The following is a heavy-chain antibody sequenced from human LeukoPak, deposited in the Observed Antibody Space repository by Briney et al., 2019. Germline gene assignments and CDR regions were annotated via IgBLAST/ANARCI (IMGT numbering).Heavy chain of an antibody. CDR3: ARTPVDSGSYYPFFD. Sequence: SETLSLTCAVYGGSFSGYYWSWIRQPPGKGLEWIGEINHSGSTNYNPSLKSRVTISVDTSKNQFSLKLSSVTAADTAVYYCARTPVDSGSYYPFFDWGQGTLVTVSS. CDR1: GGSFSGYY. D-gene: IGHD1-26*01. CDR2: INHSGST. J-gene: IGHJ4*02. V-gene: IGHV4-34*01.